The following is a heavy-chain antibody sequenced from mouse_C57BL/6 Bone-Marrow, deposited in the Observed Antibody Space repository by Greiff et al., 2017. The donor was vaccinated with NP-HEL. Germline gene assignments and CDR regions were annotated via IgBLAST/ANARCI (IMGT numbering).Heavy chain of an antibody. J-gene: IGHJ3*01. Sequence: QVQLQQSGAELVKPGASVKISCKASGYTFTDYYINWVKQRPGQGLEWIGKIGPGSGSTYYNEKFKGKATLTADKSSSTAYMQLSSLTSEDSAVYFCARDGVYYYGSSYIPDWFAYWGQGTLVTVSA. D-gene: IGHD1-1*01. V-gene: IGHV1-77*01. CDR2: IGPGSGST. CDR1: GYTFTDYY. CDR3: ARDGVYYYGSSYIPDWFAY.